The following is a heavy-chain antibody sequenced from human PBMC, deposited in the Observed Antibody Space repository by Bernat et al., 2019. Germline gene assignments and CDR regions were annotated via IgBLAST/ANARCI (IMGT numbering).Heavy chain of an antibody. D-gene: IGHD2-21*02. CDR1: GGSFSGYY. V-gene: IGHV4-34*01. CDR2: INHSGST. J-gene: IGHJ5*02. CDR3: ARAHIVVVTAIPDRPIWFDP. Sequence: QVQLQQWGAGLLKPSETLSLTCAVYGGSFSGYYWSWIRQPPGKGLEWIGEINHSGSTNYNPSLKSRVTISVDTSKNQFSLKLSSVTAADTAVYYCARAHIVVVTAIPDRPIWFDPWAREPWSPSPQ.